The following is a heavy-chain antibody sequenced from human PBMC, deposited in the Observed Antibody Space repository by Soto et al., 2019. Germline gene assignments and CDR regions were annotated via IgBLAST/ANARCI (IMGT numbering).Heavy chain of an antibody. V-gene: IGHV4-59*01. CDR1: GGSISSYY. J-gene: IGHJ4*02. CDR2: IYYSGST. D-gene: IGHD5-18*01. CDR3: ARSTAMVVVDY. Sequence: SETLSLTCTVSGGSISSYYWSWIRQPPGKGLEWIGFIYYSGSTNYNPSLKSRVTISVDTSKNQFSLKLSSVTAADTAVYYCARSTAMVVVDYWGQGTQVTVSS.